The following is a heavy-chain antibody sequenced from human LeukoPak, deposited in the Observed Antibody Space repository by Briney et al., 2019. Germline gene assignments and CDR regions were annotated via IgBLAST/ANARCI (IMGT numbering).Heavy chain of an antibody. J-gene: IGHJ4*02. CDR2: ISGSGGST. Sequence: GGSLRLSCAASGFTFSSYAMSWVRQAPGKGLEWVSAISGSGGSTYYADSVKGRFTISRDNSKNTLYLQMNSLRAEDTAVSYCAKDTNDFWSGYFDYWGQGTLVTVSS. V-gene: IGHV3-23*01. CDR3: AKDTNDFWSGYFDY. D-gene: IGHD3-3*01. CDR1: GFTFSSYA.